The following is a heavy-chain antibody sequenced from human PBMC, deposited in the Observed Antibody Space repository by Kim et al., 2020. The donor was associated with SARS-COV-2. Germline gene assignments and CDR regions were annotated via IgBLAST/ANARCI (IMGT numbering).Heavy chain of an antibody. CDR3: ARLPPYDFWSGYFDY. Sequence: PSLKSRVTISVDTSKNQFSLKLSSVTAADTAVYYCARLPPYDFWSGYFDYWGQGTLVTVSS. J-gene: IGHJ4*02. V-gene: IGHV4-39*01. D-gene: IGHD3-3*01.